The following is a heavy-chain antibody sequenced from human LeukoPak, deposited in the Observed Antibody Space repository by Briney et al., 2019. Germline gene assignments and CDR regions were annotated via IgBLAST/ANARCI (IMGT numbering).Heavy chain of an antibody. D-gene: IGHD6-25*01. CDR1: GYTLTELS. J-gene: IGHJ3*02. CDR3: ATSAKTGRGLDI. Sequence: ASVKVSCKVSGYTLTELSMHWVRQAPGKGLEWMGGFDPEDGETIYAQKFQGRVTMTEDTSTDTAYMELSSLRSEDTAVYYCATSAKTGRGLDIWGQGTMVTVSS. CDR2: FDPEDGET. V-gene: IGHV1-24*01.